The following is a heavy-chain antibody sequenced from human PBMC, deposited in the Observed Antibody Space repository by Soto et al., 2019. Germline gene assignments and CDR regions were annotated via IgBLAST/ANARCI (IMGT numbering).Heavy chain of an antibody. CDR2: IYHSGGT. V-gene: IGHV4-30-2*01. Sequence: PSETLSLTCAVSCGSISSGGYSWSWIRQPPVQGLEWIRYIYHSGGTYYNPSLKSRITLSVDRSKHQYTLKQSSVTASDTALYYCARANFWSGYYGYYYYYGMDVWGQGTTVS. D-gene: IGHD3-3*01. CDR1: CGSISSGGYS. J-gene: IGHJ6*02. CDR3: ARANFWSGYYGYYYYYGMDV.